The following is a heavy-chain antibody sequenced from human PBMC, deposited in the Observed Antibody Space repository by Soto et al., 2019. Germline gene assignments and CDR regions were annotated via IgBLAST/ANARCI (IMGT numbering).Heavy chain of an antibody. CDR1: GYTFSSFG. D-gene: IGHD1-7*01. J-gene: IGHJ4*02. Sequence: GASVKVSCKASGYTFSSFGINWVRQAPGQGLEWMGWISGYNGDTKIAQKFQGRVTMATDTSTSTAYMEVRSLRSDDTAVYYCARDSRYGNYGAPFDYWGQGALVTVSS. V-gene: IGHV1-18*01. CDR2: ISGYNGDT. CDR3: ARDSRYGNYGAPFDY.